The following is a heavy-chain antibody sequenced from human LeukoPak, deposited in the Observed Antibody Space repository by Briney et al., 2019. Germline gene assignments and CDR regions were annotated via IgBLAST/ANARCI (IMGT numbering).Heavy chain of an antibody. V-gene: IGHV1-69*05. CDR1: GGTFSSYA. D-gene: IGHD4-17*01. Sequence: SVKVSYKASGGTFSSYAISWVRQAPGQGLEWMGGIIPIFGTANYAQKFQGRDTITTDESTSTAYMDLSSLRSEDTAVYYCAGLITTGYYYYYYMDVWGKGTTVTVSS. J-gene: IGHJ6*03. CDR3: AGLITTGYYYYYYMDV. CDR2: IIPIFGTA.